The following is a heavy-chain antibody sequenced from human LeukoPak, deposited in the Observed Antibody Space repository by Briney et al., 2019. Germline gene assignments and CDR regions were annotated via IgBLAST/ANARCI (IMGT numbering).Heavy chain of an antibody. Sequence: ASVKVSCKASGYTFTSYGISWVRQAPGQGLEWMGWISAYNGNTNYAQKLQGRVTMTTDTSTSTAYMELRSLRSDDTAVYYCARDGYCSGGSCRGGAFDIWGQGTMVTVSS. J-gene: IGHJ3*02. CDR2: ISAYNGNT. CDR3: ARDGYCSGGSCRGGAFDI. V-gene: IGHV1-18*01. CDR1: GYTFTSYG. D-gene: IGHD2-15*01.